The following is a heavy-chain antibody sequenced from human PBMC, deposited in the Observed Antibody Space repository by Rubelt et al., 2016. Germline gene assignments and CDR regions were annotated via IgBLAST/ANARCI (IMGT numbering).Heavy chain of an antibody. CDR1: GGSFSGYY. CDR2: INHSGST. D-gene: IGHD3-22*01. CDR3: ARVTYYYDSSGSSFRFFDY. Sequence: QVQLQQWGAGLLKPSETLSLTCAVYGGSFSGYYWSWIRQPPGKGLEWIGEINHSGSTNYNPSLKSRVTILVDTSKNQFSLKLSSVTAADTAVYYCARVTYYYDSSGSSFRFFDYWGQGTLVTVSS. V-gene: IGHV4-34*01. J-gene: IGHJ4*02.